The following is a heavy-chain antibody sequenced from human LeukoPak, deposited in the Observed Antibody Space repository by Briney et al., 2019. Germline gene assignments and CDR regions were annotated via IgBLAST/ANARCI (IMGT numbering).Heavy chain of an antibody. CDR3: ARGHRDYDILTGYDYNY. CDR1: GGSFSGYY. V-gene: IGHV4-34*01. J-gene: IGHJ4*02. D-gene: IGHD3-9*01. CDR2: INHSGST. Sequence: SETLSLTCAVYGGSFSGYYWSWIRQPPGKGLEWIGEINHSGSTNYNPSLKSRVTISVDTSKNQFSLKLSSVTAADTAVYYCARGHRDYDILTGYDYNYWGQGTLVTVSS.